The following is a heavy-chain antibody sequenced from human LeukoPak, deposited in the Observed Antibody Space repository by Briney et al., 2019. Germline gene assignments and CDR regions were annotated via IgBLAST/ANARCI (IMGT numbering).Heavy chain of an antibody. CDR1: GYTFTGYY. CDR2: INPNSGGT. J-gene: IGHJ5*02. V-gene: IGHV1-2*06. D-gene: IGHD6-6*01. CDR3: ARDRGIIAARLFWFDP. Sequence: ASVKVSCKASGYTFTGYYMHWVRQAPGQGLEWMGLINPNSGGTNYAQKFQGRVTMTRDTSISTAYMELSRLRSDDTAVYYCARDRGIIAARLFWFDPWGQGTLVTVSS.